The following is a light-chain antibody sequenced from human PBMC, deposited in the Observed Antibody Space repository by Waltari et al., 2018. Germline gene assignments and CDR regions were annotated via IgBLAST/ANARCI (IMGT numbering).Light chain of an antibody. Sequence: QAALTQSPSVSGSPGQSVTISCTGTVSDIGGYNRFSWYQQHPGKVPNLMIYEVYKRPSGVSDRFSGSKSGNTASLTISGLQAEDEADYYCSSYASSRTLIFGAGTRLTVL. CDR3: SSYASSRTLI. CDR1: VSDIGGYNR. V-gene: IGLV2-18*02. CDR2: EVY. J-gene: IGLJ1*01.